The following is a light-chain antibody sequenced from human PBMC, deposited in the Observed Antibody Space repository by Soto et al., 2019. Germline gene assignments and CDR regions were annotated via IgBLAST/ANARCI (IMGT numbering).Light chain of an antibody. CDR2: GAS. V-gene: IGKV3-20*01. Sequence: DIVLTQSPGTLSLSPGESATLSCRASQSVDSTYITWYQQKPGQAPRLLIYGASGRATGIPDRFSGSGSGTDFILTINRLEPEDFAMYYCQHYDNWPWTFGQGTKVDIK. J-gene: IGKJ1*01. CDR1: QSVDSTY. CDR3: QHYDNWPWT.